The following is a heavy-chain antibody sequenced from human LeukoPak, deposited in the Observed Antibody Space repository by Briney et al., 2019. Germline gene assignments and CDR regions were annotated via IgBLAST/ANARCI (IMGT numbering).Heavy chain of an antibody. CDR3: ARDAAPHFDWLYYDY. Sequence: GGSLRLSCAASGFTFSSYSMNWVRQAPGKGLEWVSSISSSSSYIYYADSVKGRFTISRDNAKKSLYLQMNSLRAEDTAVYYCARDAAPHFDWLYYDYWGQGTLVTVSS. CDR1: GFTFSSYS. CDR2: ISSSSSYI. D-gene: IGHD3-9*01. J-gene: IGHJ4*02. V-gene: IGHV3-21*01.